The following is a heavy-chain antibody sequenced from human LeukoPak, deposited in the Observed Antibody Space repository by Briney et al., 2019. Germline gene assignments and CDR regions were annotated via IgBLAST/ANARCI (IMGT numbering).Heavy chain of an antibody. CDR2: ISYDGSNK. CDR3: ANGGGSYYGYYFDY. Sequence: PGRSLRLSCAASGFTFSSYAMHWVRQAPGKGLEWVAVISYDGSNKYYADSVKGRFTISRDNSKNTLYLQMNSLRAEDTAVYYCANGGGSYYGYYFDYWGQGTLVTVSS. J-gene: IGHJ4*02. V-gene: IGHV3-30-3*01. D-gene: IGHD1-26*01. CDR1: GFTFSSYA.